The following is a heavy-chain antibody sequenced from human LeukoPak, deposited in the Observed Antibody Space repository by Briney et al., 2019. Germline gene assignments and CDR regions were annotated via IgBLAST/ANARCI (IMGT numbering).Heavy chain of an antibody. CDR3: ARDLAGYGGYSYGMVDY. CDR1: GDSVSSNSAA. V-gene: IGHV6-1*01. D-gene: IGHD5-18*01. J-gene: IGHJ4*02. CDR2: TYYRSKWYN. Sequence: SQTLSLTCAISGDSVSSNSAAWNWIRQSPSRGLEWLGRTYYRSKWYNDYAESVKSRITINPDTSKSQFSLQLNSVTPEDTAVYFCARDLAGYGGYSYGMVDYWGQGTLVTVSP.